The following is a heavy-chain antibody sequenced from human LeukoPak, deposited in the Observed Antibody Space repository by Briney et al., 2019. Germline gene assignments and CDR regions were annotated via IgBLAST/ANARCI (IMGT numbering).Heavy chain of an antibody. CDR1: GFTFDDYG. J-gene: IGHJ6*03. CDR2: IKVEAGST. V-gene: IGHV3-20*04. D-gene: IGHD6-19*01. Sequence: GGSLRVSCAASGFTFDDYGMSWVRQAPGKGLEWVSGIKVEAGSTGYADSVKGRFTISRDNAKNSLYLQMNRRRAEDTALYYCARTYRPGGSGWYRGYYYYMDVWGEGAKVSVSS. CDR3: ARTYRPGGSGWYRGYYYYMDV.